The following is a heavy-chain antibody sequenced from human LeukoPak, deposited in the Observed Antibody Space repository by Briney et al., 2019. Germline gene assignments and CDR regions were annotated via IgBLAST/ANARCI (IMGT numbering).Heavy chain of an antibody. Sequence: GASVKVSCKASGYTFTSYGISWVRQAPGQGLEWMGWISAYNGNTNYAQKRQGRVTMTTDTSTSTAYMELSRLRSDDTAVYYCARVARSRSNWFDPWGQGTLVTVSS. CDR3: ARVARSRSNWFDP. CDR2: ISAYNGNT. V-gene: IGHV1-18*01. CDR1: GYTFTSYG. J-gene: IGHJ5*02.